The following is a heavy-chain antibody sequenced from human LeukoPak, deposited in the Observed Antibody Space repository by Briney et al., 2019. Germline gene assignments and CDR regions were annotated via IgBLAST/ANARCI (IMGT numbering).Heavy chain of an antibody. V-gene: IGHV1-2*02. D-gene: IGHD6-19*01. CDR1: GYSFTDYF. CDR2: INPKSGGT. J-gene: IGHJ4*02. CDR3: ARVVGSRCVFFHYFDD. Sequence: GASVTVSCKASGYSFTDYFMHWVRQAPGQGLEWMGWINPKSGGTKYAEKFQGRVTMTRDTSINTAYLELSRLRSDDTAVYYCARVVGSRCVFFHYFDDWGQGTLVTVSS.